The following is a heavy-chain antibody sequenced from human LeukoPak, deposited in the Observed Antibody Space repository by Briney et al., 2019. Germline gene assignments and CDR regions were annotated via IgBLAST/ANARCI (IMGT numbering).Heavy chain of an antibody. Sequence: SETLSLTCTVSGGSISSYYWSWIRQPPRKGLEWIGYIYYSGSTNYNPSLKSRVTISVDTSKNQFSLKLSSVTAADTAVYYCARTTVTVSHFDYWGQGTLVTVSS. CDR3: ARTTVTVSHFDY. CDR2: IYYSGST. CDR1: GGSISSYY. D-gene: IGHD4-17*01. V-gene: IGHV4-59*08. J-gene: IGHJ4*02.